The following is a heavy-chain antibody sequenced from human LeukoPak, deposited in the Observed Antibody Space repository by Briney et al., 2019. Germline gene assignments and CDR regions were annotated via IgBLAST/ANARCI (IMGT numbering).Heavy chain of an antibody. D-gene: IGHD3-22*01. V-gene: IGHV3-21*04. Sequence: GGSLRLFYAASGFTFSSYSMNWVRQPPGKGLEWVSSISSSSSYIYYADSVKGRFTISRDNAKNSLYLQMNSLRAEDTALYYCARGLAYNYDSSAYFLDYWGQGTLVTVSS. CDR2: ISSSSSYI. CDR1: GFTFSSYS. CDR3: ARGLAYNYDSSAYFLDY. J-gene: IGHJ4*02.